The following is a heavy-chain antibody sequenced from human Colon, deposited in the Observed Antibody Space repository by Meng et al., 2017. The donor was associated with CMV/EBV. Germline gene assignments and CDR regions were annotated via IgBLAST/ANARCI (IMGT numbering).Heavy chain of an antibody. Sequence: ETLSLTCAASGFSFSSHSINWVRQAPGKGLGWVSAISRSRNNIYYAESVKGRFTISRDNAKNSLYLQMNSLRAEDTAVYYCSSCGGDWFYNNYYGMDFWGQGTTVTVSS. CDR1: GFSFSSHS. CDR2: ISRSRNNI. D-gene: IGHD2-21*01. V-gene: IGHV3-21*01. CDR3: SSCGGDWFYNNYYGMDF. J-gene: IGHJ6*02.